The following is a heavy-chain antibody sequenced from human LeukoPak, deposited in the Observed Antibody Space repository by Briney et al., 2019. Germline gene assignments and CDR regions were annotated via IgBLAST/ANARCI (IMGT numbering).Heavy chain of an antibody. CDR3: ARDGVLIAAKDDAFDI. V-gene: IGHV1-18*01. D-gene: IGHD6-13*01. Sequence: ASVKVSCTASGYTFTSYGISWVRQAPGQGLEWMGWISAYNGNTNYAQKLQGRVTMTTDTSTSTAYMELRSLRSDDTAVYYCARDGVLIAAKDDAFDIWGQGTMVTVSS. J-gene: IGHJ3*02. CDR2: ISAYNGNT. CDR1: GYTFTSYG.